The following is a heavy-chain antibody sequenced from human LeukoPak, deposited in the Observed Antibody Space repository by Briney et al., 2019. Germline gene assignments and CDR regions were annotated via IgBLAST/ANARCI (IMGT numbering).Heavy chain of an antibody. CDR3: AKVTTRGAASYYFDY. D-gene: IGHD2-15*01. CDR1: GFTFSDYG. J-gene: IGHJ4*02. CDR2: ISSDGRDK. V-gene: IGHV3-30*18. Sequence: GGSLRLSCAASGFTFSDYGMHWVRQAPGEGLEWVAVISSDGRDKHCADSVKGRFTISRDNSKNTLYMQMNSLRPEDRAVYYCAKVTTRGAASYYFDYWGQGTLLTVSS.